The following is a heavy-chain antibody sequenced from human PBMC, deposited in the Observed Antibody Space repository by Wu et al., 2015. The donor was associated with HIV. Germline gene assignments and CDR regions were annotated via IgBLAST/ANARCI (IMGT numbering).Heavy chain of an antibody. V-gene: IGHV1-2*02. Sequence: QVQLVQSGAEVKKPGASVKVSCKASGYTFSDYYLHWIRQAPGQGLEWMGWINPKDGATDFARKFQGRVAMTRDTSFSTAYMNLISLTSDDTAVYYCARGITIFGPCSLRSNWFDPWAREPWSPSP. D-gene: IGHD3-3*01. CDR2: INPKDGAT. CDR1: GYTFSDYY. CDR3: ARGITIFGPCSLRSNWFDP. J-gene: IGHJ5*02.